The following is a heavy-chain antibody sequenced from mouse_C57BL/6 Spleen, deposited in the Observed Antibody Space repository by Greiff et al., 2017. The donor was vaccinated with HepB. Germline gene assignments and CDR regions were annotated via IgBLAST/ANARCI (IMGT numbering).Heavy chain of an antibody. D-gene: IGHD2-3*01. J-gene: IGHJ2*01. CDR2: IYPGDGDT. Sequence: VQLQQSGPELVKPGASVKISCKASGYAFSSSWMNWVKQRPGKGLEWIGRIYPGDGDTNYNGKFKGKATLTADKSSSTAYMQLSSLTSEDSAVYFCAINGYYPYYFDYWGQGTTLTVSS. CDR3: AINGYYPYYFDY. V-gene: IGHV1-82*01. CDR1: GYAFSSSW.